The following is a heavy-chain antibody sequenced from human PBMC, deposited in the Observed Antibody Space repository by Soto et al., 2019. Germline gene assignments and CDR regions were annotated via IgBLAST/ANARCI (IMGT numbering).Heavy chain of an antibody. CDR2: IYYSGST. J-gene: IGHJ5*02. CDR1: GGSISSSSYY. D-gene: IGHD4-4*01. Sequence: SETPSPTCTVSGGSISSSSYYWGWIRQPPGKGLEWIGSIYYSGSTYYNPSLKSRVTISVNTSKNQFSLKLSSVTAADTAVYYCARPYSNYENWFDPWGQGTLVTVSS. CDR3: ARPYSNYENWFDP. V-gene: IGHV4-39*01.